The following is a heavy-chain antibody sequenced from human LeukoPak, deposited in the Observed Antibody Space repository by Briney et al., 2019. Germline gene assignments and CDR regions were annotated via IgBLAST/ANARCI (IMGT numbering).Heavy chain of an antibody. Sequence: SETLSLTCTVSGGSISSYYWSWIRQPPGKGLEWIGYIFYSGGTNYNPSLKSRVTISVDTSKNQFSLKLSSVTAADTAVYYCARALRLGRPLYSYGNYYFDYWGQGTLVTVSS. V-gene: IGHV4-59*12. CDR3: ARALRLGRPLYSYGNYYFDY. J-gene: IGHJ4*02. D-gene: IGHD5-18*01. CDR1: GGSISSYY. CDR2: IFYSGGT.